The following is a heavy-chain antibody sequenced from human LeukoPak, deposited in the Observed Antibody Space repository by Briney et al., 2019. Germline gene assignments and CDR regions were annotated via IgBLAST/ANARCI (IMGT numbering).Heavy chain of an antibody. CDR2: IYWNDDK. Sequence: SGPTLVKPTQTLTLTCTFSGFSLGTSGVAVSWIRQPPGKALEWLALIYWNDDKRYSPSLKGRLTITKDTSEDQVVLTMTNMDPVDTGTYYCAHVFNTSPAYWGQGTLVTVSS. CDR3: AHVFNTSPAY. V-gene: IGHV2-5*01. J-gene: IGHJ4*02. CDR1: GFSLGTSGVA.